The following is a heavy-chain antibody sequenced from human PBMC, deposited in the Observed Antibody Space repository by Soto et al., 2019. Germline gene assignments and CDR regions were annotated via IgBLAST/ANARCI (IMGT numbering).Heavy chain of an antibody. Sequence: SLKVACKTSGYTFSSYAISCVRHTNGQGLEWMGGIIPIFGTADYAQKFQGRVTITADESTSTAYMELSSLRSEDTAVYYCARVECISTSCYIGMDVWGQGTTVTVSS. J-gene: IGHJ6*02. CDR1: GYTFSSYA. D-gene: IGHD2-2*02. CDR3: ARVECISTSCYIGMDV. CDR2: IIPIFGTA. V-gene: IGHV1-69*13.